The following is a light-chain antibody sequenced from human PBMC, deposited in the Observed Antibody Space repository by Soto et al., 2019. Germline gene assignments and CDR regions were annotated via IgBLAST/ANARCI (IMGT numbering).Light chain of an antibody. Sequence: QSVLTQPPSASGSPGQSVTISCTGTGSDIGTYKYVSWYQQHPGQAPKLVIYEVTKRPSGVPDRFSGSKSGNTASLTVSGFLSEDEADYYCTSYTGSSNGVFGGGTKLTVL. CDR3: TSYTGSSNGV. J-gene: IGLJ3*02. V-gene: IGLV2-8*01. CDR2: EVT. CDR1: GSDIGTYKY.